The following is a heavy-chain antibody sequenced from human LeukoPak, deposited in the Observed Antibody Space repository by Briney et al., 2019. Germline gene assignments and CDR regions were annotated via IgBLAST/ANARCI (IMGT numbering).Heavy chain of an antibody. CDR1: GGSISSYY. J-gene: IGHJ4*02. CDR2: INHSGST. D-gene: IGHD6-13*01. V-gene: IGHV4-59*01. CDR3: ARGVYIAAAQYGY. Sequence: SETLSLTCTVSGGSISSYYWSWVRQPAGKGLEWIGEINHSGSTNYNPSLKSRVTISVDTSKNQFSLKLSSVTAADTAVYYCARGVYIAAAQYGYWGQGTLVTVSS.